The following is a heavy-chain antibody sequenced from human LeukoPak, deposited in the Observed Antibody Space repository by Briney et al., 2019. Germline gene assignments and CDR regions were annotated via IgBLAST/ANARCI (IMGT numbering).Heavy chain of an antibody. CDR2: IKEDGSDK. D-gene: IGHD3-3*01. J-gene: IGHJ4*02. CDR1: KFAFSDKR. CDR3: AKDRTRQAY. Sequence: GGPLRLLCADPKFAFSDKRISLVRQTPGKRLEWVANIKEDGSDKYYVDSLKGRFTISRDNAKNSLYLQMNSLRAEDTAVYYCAKDRTRQAYWGQGTLVTVSS. V-gene: IGHV3-7*03.